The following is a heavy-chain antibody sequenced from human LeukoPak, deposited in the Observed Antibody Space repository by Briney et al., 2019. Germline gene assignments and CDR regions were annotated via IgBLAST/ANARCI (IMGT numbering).Heavy chain of an antibody. CDR1: GFTFSSYA. CDR3: AKDHGSGYYYNPNFDY. Sequence: GGSLRLSCAASGFTFSSYAMSWVRQAPGKGLEWVSAISGSGGSSYYADSVKGRFTISRDNSKNTLYLQMNSLRAEDTAVYYCAKDHGSGYYYNPNFDYWGQGTLVTVSS. D-gene: IGHD3-22*01. J-gene: IGHJ4*02. V-gene: IGHV3-23*01. CDR2: ISGSGGSS.